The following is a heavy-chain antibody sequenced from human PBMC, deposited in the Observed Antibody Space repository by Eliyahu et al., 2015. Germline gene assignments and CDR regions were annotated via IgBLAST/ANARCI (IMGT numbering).Heavy chain of an antibody. CDR1: GFTFTNYA. D-gene: IGHD1-26*01. CDR2: ISGGGVAT. V-gene: IGHV3-23*01. Sequence: EVQVLESGGGLVQPGGSLRLSCAASGFTFTNYAMSWVRQAPGKGLEWVSAISGGGVATYYIDSVKGRFTISRDNSKSTLYLQMNSLRADDTAMYYCAKDGDEWELLRAHDYWGQGTLVTVSS. CDR3: AKDGDEWELLRAHDY. J-gene: IGHJ4*02.